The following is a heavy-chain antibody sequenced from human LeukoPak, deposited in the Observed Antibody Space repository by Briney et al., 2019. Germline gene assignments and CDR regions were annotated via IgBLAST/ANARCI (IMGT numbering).Heavy chain of an antibody. D-gene: IGHD6-13*01. Sequence: GGSLRLSCAASGFTFTTYWMAWVRQAPGKGLEWVANIKQDGSEAYYMDSVKGRFTISRDNAKNLLYLQMSSLRDGDTALYYCARIAAAVPVQWGQGALVTVSS. J-gene: IGHJ4*02. V-gene: IGHV3-7*01. CDR2: IKQDGSEA. CDR3: ARIAAAVPVQ. CDR1: GFTFTTYW.